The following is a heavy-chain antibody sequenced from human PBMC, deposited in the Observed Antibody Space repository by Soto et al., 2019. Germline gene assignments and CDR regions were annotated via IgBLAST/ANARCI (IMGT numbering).Heavy chain of an antibody. CDR2: INPKSGGT. J-gene: IGHJ6*02. D-gene: IGHD2-8*01. CDR1: GYSFTDYH. Sequence: ASVKVSCKASGYSFTDYHIHWVRQAPGQGLEWLGRINPKSGGTSTAQKFQGWVTMTTDTSISTASMELTRLTSDDTAIYYCASGDSTDCSNGACSFFYNHDMDVWGQGTTVTVSS. V-gene: IGHV1-2*04. CDR3: ASGDSTDCSNGACSFFYNHDMDV.